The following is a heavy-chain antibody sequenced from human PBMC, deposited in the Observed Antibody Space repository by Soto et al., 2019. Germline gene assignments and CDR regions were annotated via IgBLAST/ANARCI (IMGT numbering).Heavy chain of an antibody. J-gene: IGHJ3*02. CDR2: VSYSGTT. Sequence: SETLSLTCTVSGGSISSDYWNWIRQPPGKRLEWIAYVSYSGTTNYNPSLKSRVTISIDTSKNQFSLRLSSVTAADTAVYYCASGFYDSRGYSEAFGIWGQGTMVTVSS. CDR1: GGSISSDY. V-gene: IGHV4-59*01. CDR3: ASGFYDSRGYSEAFGI. D-gene: IGHD3-22*01.